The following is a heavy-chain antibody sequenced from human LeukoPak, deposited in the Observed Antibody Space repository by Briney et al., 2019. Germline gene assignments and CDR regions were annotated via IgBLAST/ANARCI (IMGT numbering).Heavy chain of an antibody. CDR2: IYYSGST. CDR1: GGSISNYY. V-gene: IGHV4-59*01. Sequence: PSETLSLTCTVSGGSISNYYWSWIRRPPGKGLEWIGYIYYSGSTNYNPSLKSRVTISVDTSKNQFSLRLNSVTAADAAVYYCAGTKHWLSFDYWGQGILVTASS. D-gene: IGHD6-19*01. J-gene: IGHJ4*02. CDR3: AGTKHWLSFDY.